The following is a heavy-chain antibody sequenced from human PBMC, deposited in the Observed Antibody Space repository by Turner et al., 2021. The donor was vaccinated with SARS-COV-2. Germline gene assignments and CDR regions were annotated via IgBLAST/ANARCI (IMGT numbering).Heavy chain of an antibody. D-gene: IGHD6-13*01. J-gene: IGHJ6*02. CDR2: ISYDGSSK. CDR1: GFTFRSYA. V-gene: IGHV3-30-3*01. CDR3: ARTYSSTPMDV. Sequence: QVQLVESGGGVVQPGGSLRLSCAASGFTFRSYAMHWVRQAPGKGLEWVAVISYDGSSKQFADSVKGRCTSSRDNSKNTLDMELNSLRVEDTAVYYCARTYSSTPMDVWGQGTTVTVSS.